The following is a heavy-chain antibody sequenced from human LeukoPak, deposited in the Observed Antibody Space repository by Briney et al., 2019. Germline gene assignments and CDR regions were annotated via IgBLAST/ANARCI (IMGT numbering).Heavy chain of an antibody. J-gene: IGHJ4*02. D-gene: IGHD1-26*01. CDR3: ARGTYSGSYYVGYFDY. V-gene: IGHV4-59*11. CDR1: GASIRSHY. Sequence: SETLSLTCTVSGASIRSHYWSWIRQPPGKGLEWIGYMYYSGNSNYNPALKSRVTISVDTSKNQFSLKLSSVTAADTAVYYCARGTYSGSYYVGYFDYWGQGTLVTVSS. CDR2: MYYSGNS.